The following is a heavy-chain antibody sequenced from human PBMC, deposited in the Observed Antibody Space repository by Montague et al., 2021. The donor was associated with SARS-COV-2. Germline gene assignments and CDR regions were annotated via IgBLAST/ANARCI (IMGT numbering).Heavy chain of an antibody. CDR1: GGSISTHY. CDR2: IYKSGRT. CDR3: AGDFDL. Sequence: SETLSLTCTVSGGSISTHYWSWIRQPPGKGLEWIGYIYKSGRTNYNPSLKSRVTISVDTSKNQFSLKLRSVTAADTAVYYCAGDFDLWGRGTLVTVSS. J-gene: IGHJ2*01. V-gene: IGHV4-59*11.